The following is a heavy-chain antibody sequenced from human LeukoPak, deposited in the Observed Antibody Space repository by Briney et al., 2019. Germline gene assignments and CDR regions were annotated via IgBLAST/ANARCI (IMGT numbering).Heavy chain of an antibody. V-gene: IGHV1-2*02. D-gene: IGHD6-19*01. J-gene: IGHJ4*02. CDR3: ARGTLYSGWSYYFDY. Sequence: GASVKVSSKPSGYTFTGYYMHCGRQAPGQGRECMGLINPNSVGTNYAQKLQGRVTMTRDTSISTAYMELSRLRSDDTAVYYCARGTLYSGWSYYFDYWGQGSQVTVSS. CDR2: INPNSVGT. CDR1: GYTFTGYY.